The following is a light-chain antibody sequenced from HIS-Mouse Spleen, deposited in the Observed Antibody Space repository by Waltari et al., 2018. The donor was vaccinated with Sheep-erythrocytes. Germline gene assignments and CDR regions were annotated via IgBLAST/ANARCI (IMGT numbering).Light chain of an antibody. CDR1: QSVLYISNNKNY. J-gene: IGKJ1*01. Sequence: DIVMTQSPDSLAVSLGERATINCKSSQSVLYISNNKNYLAWYQQKPGHPPKLLIYWASTRESGVPDRFSGSGSGTDFTLTINSLQAEDVAVYYCQQYYSTPPWTFGQGTKVEIK. CDR2: WAS. V-gene: IGKV4-1*01. CDR3: QQYYSTPPWT.